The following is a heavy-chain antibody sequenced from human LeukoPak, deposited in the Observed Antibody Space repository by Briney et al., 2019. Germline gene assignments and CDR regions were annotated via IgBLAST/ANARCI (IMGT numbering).Heavy chain of an antibody. J-gene: IGHJ6*02. CDR3: AKDLSSAITSALVLDV. D-gene: IGHD3-22*01. CDR2: ITWNRDNI. V-gene: IGHV3-9*01. Sequence: GGSLRLSCAASGFTFSSYSMNWVRQALGKGLEWVSGITWNRDNIGYGDSVKGRFTISRDNVKNVLYLQMNSLRPEDTALYYCAKDLSSAITSALVLDVWGQGTTVIVS. CDR1: GFTFSSYS.